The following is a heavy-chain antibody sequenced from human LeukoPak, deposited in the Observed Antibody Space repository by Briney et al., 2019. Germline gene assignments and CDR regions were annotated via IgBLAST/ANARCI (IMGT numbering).Heavy chain of an antibody. Sequence: ASVKVSCKASGYTFTSYGISRVRQAPGQGLEWMGWISAYNGNTNYAQKLQGRVTMTTDTSTSTAYMELRSLRSDDTAVYYCAREGAHCTNGVCQSYYYYYMDVWGKGTTVTVSS. V-gene: IGHV1-18*01. J-gene: IGHJ6*03. CDR1: GYTFTSYG. D-gene: IGHD2-8*01. CDR2: ISAYNGNT. CDR3: AREGAHCTNGVCQSYYYYYMDV.